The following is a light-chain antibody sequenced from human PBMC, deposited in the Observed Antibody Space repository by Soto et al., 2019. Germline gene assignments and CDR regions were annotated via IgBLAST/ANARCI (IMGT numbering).Light chain of an antibody. CDR1: QSISKY. CDR2: AAS. V-gene: IGKV1-39*01. Sequence: DIQMTQSPSYLSASVGDRVTITCRASQSISKYLNWYQRKPGKAPKLLIYAASTLQSGVPSRFSGSGSGTDFTLTISSPQPEDFATYYCQQTYITRTFGQGTKVEIK. J-gene: IGKJ1*01. CDR3: QQTYITRT.